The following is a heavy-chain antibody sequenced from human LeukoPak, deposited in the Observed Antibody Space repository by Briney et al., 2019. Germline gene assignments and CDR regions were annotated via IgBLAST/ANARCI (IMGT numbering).Heavy chain of an antibody. Sequence: GGSLRLSCAASGFTFSSYAMHWVRQAPGKGLGWVAVISYDGSNKYYADSVKGRFTISRDNSENTLYLQMNSLRAEDTAVYYCARATDYYYYGMDVWGQGTTVTVSS. D-gene: IGHD4-11*01. CDR3: ARATDYYYYGMDV. J-gene: IGHJ6*02. CDR1: GFTFSSYA. CDR2: ISYDGSNK. V-gene: IGHV3-30*04.